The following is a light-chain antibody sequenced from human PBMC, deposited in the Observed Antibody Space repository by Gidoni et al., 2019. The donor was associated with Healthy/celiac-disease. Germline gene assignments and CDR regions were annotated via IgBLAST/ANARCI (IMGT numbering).Light chain of an antibody. CDR3: QQSYSTRLFT. CDR1: QSISSY. V-gene: IGKV1-39*01. J-gene: IGKJ3*01. CDR2: AAS. Sequence: DIQMTPSPSSLSASVGDRVTITCRASQSISSYLNWYQQKPGKAPKLLIYAASSLQSGVPSRFSGSGSGTDFTLTISSLQPEDFATFYCQQSYSTRLFTFGPGTKVDIK.